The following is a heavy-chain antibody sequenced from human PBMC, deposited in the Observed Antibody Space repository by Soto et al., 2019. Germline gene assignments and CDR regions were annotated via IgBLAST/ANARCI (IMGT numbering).Heavy chain of an antibody. CDR1: GYTFTSYG. CDR3: ARLTRSGWSDGYGMDV. V-gene: IGHV1-18*01. D-gene: IGHD6-19*01. CDR2: ISAYNGNT. Sequence: QVQLVQSGAEVKKPGASVKVSCKASGYTFTSYGISWVRQAPGQGLEWMGWISAYNGNTYYAQKLQGRVTMTTDTSTSTAYMELRSLRSDDTAVYYCARLTRSGWSDGYGMDVWGQGTTVTVSS. J-gene: IGHJ6*02.